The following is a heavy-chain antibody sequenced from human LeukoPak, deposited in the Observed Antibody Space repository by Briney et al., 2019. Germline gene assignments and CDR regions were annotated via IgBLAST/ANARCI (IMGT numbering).Heavy chain of an antibody. V-gene: IGHV4-30-2*01. CDR2: IYHSGST. J-gene: IGHJ4*02. D-gene: IGHD6-13*01. CDR3: ARGVAAARSGAFDY. CDR1: GGSISSGGYY. Sequence: SQTLSLTCTVSGGSISSGGYYWSWIRQPPGKGLEWIGYIYHSGSTYYNPSLKSRVTISVDRSKNQFSLKLSSVTAADTAVYYCARGVAAARSGAFDYWGQGTLVTVSS.